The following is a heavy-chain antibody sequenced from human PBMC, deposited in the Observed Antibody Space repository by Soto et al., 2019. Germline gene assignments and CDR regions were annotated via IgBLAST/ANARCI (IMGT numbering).Heavy chain of an antibody. D-gene: IGHD3-16*01. CDR2: IYSGGST. J-gene: IGHJ4*02. V-gene: IGHV3-66*01. Sequence: ESGGDLVQPGGSLRLSCAASGFTVSNNYMSWVRRAPGKGLEWVSLIYSGGSTYYADSVKGRFTISRDSSKNTLYLQMNSLRAEDTAMYYCAAYSHKGYWGQGTLVTVSS. CDR1: GFTVSNNY. CDR3: AAYSHKGY.